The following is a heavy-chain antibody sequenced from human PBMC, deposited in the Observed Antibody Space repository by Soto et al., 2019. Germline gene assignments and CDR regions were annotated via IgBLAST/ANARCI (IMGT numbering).Heavy chain of an antibody. CDR2: IYPGDSDT. V-gene: IGHV5-51*01. Sequence: PGESLKISCKHSGFNFPTFWIAWVRQMPGKGLEWMGIIYPGDSDTRYSPSFQGQVTISADKSISTAYLQWSSLKASDTAIYYCARRADFDYWGQGTLVTVSS. CDR3: ARRADFDY. CDR1: GFNFPTFW. J-gene: IGHJ4*02.